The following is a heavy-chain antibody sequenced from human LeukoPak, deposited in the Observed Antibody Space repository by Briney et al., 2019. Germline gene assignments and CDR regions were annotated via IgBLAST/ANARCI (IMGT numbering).Heavy chain of an antibody. D-gene: IGHD5-18*01. Sequence: GGSLRLSCSGSGFTFGDYALSWVRQAPGKGLEWVGFIRSKAYGGTIAYAASVRGRFTISRDDSKSIAYLQMNSLETEDTAVHYCTRGAGYTYGSFYWGQGTLVTVSS. CDR1: GFTFGDYA. V-gene: IGHV3-49*04. CDR3: TRGAGYTYGSFY. CDR2: IRSKAYGGTI. J-gene: IGHJ4*02.